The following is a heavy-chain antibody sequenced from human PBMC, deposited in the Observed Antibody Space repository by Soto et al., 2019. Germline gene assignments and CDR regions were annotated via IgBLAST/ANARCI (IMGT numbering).Heavy chain of an antibody. V-gene: IGHV1-69*01. Sequence: QVQLVQSGAEVKKPGSSVKVSCKASGGTFSTYAITWVRQAPGQGLEWLGGIIPIFGTTDYARKFQGRVTITAAESTSTVFSELSSLTSEDTAVYYCARGVGAYYFDYWGQGTLVTGSS. D-gene: IGHD1-26*01. CDR2: IIPIFGTT. CDR1: GGTFSTYA. CDR3: ARGVGAYYFDY. J-gene: IGHJ4*02.